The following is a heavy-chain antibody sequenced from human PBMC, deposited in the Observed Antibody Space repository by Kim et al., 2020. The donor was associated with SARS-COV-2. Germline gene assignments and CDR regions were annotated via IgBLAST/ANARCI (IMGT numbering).Heavy chain of an antibody. D-gene: IGHD7-27*01. CDR1: GFTFSSYW. CDR3: ARRAWGLYYYYGMDL. V-gene: IGHV3-7*01. CDR2: IKQDGSEK. Sequence: GGSLRLSCAASGFTFSSYWMSWVRQAPGKGLEWVANIKQDGSEKYYVDSVKGQFTISRDNAKNSLYLQMNSLRADDTAVYYCARRAWGLYYYYGMDLWGQGTTVTAS. J-gene: IGHJ6*02.